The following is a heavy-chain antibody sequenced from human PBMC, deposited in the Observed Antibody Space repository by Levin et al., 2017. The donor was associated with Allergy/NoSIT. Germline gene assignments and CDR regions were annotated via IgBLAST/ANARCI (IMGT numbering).Heavy chain of an antibody. D-gene: IGHD4-23*01. CDR3: ARQLDGNSFRYFDL. V-gene: IGHV4-59*08. CDR2: ISYTGTT. CDR1: GGSISTYY. Sequence: SETLSLTCNVSGGSISTYYWSWIRQPPGKGLEWIGYISYTGTTNYNPSLRRRVTISLDTSKNQFSLKVNSLTAADTAVYFCARQLDGNSFRYFDLWGRGTLVTVSS. J-gene: IGHJ2*01.